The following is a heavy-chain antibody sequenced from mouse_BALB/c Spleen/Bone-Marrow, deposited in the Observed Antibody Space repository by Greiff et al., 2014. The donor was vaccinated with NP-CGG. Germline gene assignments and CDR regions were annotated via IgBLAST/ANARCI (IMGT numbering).Heavy chain of an antibody. D-gene: IGHD6-2*01. J-gene: IGHJ1*01. V-gene: IGHV5-12-2*01. Sequence: EVNVVESGGGFVQPGGSLKLSCAASGFTFSSYIMSWVRQTPEKRLEWVAYISHSGGSSYYLDTVKGRFIISRDNAKNTLYLQMSSLKSEDTAMYYCARVSPYWYFDVWGAGTTVTVSS. CDR3: ARVSPYWYFDV. CDR1: GFTFSSYI. CDR2: ISHSGGSS.